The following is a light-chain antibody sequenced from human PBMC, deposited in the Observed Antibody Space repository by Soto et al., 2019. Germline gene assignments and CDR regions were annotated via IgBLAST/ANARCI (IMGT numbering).Light chain of an antibody. CDR1: QSVSSSY. CDR2: GAS. Sequence: EIVLTHSPGTLSLSPGERATLSCRASQSVSSSYLAWYQQKHGQAPRLLIYGASSRATVIPDRFSGSGSGTDVTLTISRLEPEDCAVYDCQQYGSSPWTFGQGTKVEI. CDR3: QQYGSSPWT. J-gene: IGKJ1*01. V-gene: IGKV3-20*01.